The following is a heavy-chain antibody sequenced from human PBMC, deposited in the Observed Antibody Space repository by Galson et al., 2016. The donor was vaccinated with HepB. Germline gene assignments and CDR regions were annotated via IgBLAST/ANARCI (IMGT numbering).Heavy chain of an antibody. D-gene: IGHD6-19*01. CDR1: GFTFSSFG. V-gene: IGHV3-30*18. CDR2: ISFDGINK. CDR3: AKDKGEQWLVGDY. Sequence: SLRLSCAASGFTFSSFGIHWVRQAPGKGLEWVAVISFDGINKYYADSVKGRFTISRDNSKNTLYLQMNILRAEDTAVYYCAKDKGEQWLVGDYWGQGTLVSVS. J-gene: IGHJ4*02.